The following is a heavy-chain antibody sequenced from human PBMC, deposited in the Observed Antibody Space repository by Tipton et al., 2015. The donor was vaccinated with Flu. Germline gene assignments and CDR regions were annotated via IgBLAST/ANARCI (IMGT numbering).Heavy chain of an antibody. CDR3: ARDQGGGSYTFDV. D-gene: IGHD3-10*01. Sequence: QLVQSGAEVKKPGASVRISCKASGYTFTSYNMHWVRQAPGQGLEWMGIIYPVGGGTRYSQRFQGRIIVTRDKSTATVYMELSSLRPDDTATYYCARDQGGGSYTFDVWGQGTTVIVSS. CDR2: IYPVGGGT. V-gene: IGHV1-46*01. J-gene: IGHJ3*01. CDR1: GYTFTSYN.